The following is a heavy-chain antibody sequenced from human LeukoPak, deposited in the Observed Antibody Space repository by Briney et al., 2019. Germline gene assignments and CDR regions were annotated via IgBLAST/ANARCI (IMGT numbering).Heavy chain of an antibody. CDR1: GYSFATYW. D-gene: IGHD3-10*01. J-gene: IGHJ3*02. CDR3: ASSPNLYGSGSYYTDDAFDI. Sequence: GESLKISCKGSGYSFATYWIGWVRQMPGKGLEWMGIIYPGDSDTRYRPSFQGQVTISADKSISTAYLQWSSPRASDTAMYYCASSPNLYGSGSYYTDDAFDIWGQGTMVTVSS. V-gene: IGHV5-51*01. CDR2: IYPGDSDT.